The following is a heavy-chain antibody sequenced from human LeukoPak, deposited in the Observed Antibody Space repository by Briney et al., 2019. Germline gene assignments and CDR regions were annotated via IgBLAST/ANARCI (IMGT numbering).Heavy chain of an antibody. V-gene: IGHV3-30*18. D-gene: IGHD3-10*01. CDR1: GFTFSSYG. J-gene: IGHJ6*02. Sequence: GGSLRLSCAASGFTFSSYGMHWVRQAPGKGLEWVAVISYDGSNKYYADSVKGRFTISRDNSKNTLYLQMNSLRAEDTAVYYCAKDLVPGSREYYGMDVWGQGTTVTVSS. CDR2: ISYDGSNK. CDR3: AKDLVPGSREYYGMDV.